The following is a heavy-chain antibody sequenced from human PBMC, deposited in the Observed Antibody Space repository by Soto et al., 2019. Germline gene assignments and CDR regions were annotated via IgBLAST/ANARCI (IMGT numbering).Heavy chain of an antibody. V-gene: IGHV4-59*02. CDR2: VSYSGKT. J-gene: IGHJ3*01. Sequence: QVQLQESGPGLVKTSDTLSLTCTVSGGSVTPYSWSWIRQSPGEGLELIGYVSYSGKTGYNPSLKSLVSMSIDTSKNEFSLKLTSLTAADAATYYCARQKYTVVIAFDVWGQGTTVAVSS. CDR1: GGSVTPYS. D-gene: IGHD2-15*01. CDR3: ARQKYTVVIAFDV.